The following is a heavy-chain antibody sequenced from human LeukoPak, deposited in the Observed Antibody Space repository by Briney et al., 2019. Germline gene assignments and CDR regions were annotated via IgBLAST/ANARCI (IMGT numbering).Heavy chain of an antibody. Sequence: SETLSLTCAVCGGSFSGYYWSWIRQPPGKGLEWIGEINHSGSTNYNPSLKSRVTISVDTSKNQFSLKLSSVTAADTAVYYCAREFRGYFDYWGQGTLVTVSS. V-gene: IGHV4-34*01. D-gene: IGHD3-10*01. CDR2: INHSGST. J-gene: IGHJ4*02. CDR3: AREFRGYFDY. CDR1: GGSFSGYY.